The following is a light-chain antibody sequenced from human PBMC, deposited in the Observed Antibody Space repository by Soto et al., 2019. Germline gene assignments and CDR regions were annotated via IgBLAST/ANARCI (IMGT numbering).Light chain of an antibody. V-gene: IGKV3-20*01. Sequence: ELVLTQSPGTLSLSPGERATLSCRASQRMSSNYLAWYQQKPGQSPRLLIYGTSSGATGIPDRFSGSGSGTDLTLNISGFEPEDSAVHYCQQYGTLYPRYTFGDGKKLEIK. J-gene: IGKJ2*01. CDR3: QQYGTLYPRYT. CDR2: GTS. CDR1: QRMSSNY.